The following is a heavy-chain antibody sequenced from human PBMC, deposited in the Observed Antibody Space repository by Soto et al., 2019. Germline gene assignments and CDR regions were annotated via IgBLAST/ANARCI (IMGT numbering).Heavy chain of an antibody. V-gene: IGHV3-64*01. CDR3: ARDRCTNGVCYAPSDY. Sequence: GGSLRLSCAASGFTFSNYAMHWVRQAPGRGLEFVSAISSNGGSTFYANSVKGRFTISRDNSKNTLYLQMGSLRAEDMAVYYCARDRCTNGVCYAPSDYWGQGTLVTVSS. CDR2: ISSNGGST. D-gene: IGHD2-8*01. CDR1: GFTFSNYA. J-gene: IGHJ4*02.